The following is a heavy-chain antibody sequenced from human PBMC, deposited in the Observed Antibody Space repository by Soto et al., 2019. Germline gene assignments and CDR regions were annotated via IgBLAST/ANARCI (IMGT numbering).Heavy chain of an antibody. CDR3: AREHYYDSSGYSLSGLQH. J-gene: IGHJ1*01. D-gene: IGHD3-22*01. CDR2: INPSGGST. V-gene: IGHV1-46*03. CDR1: GYTFTSYY. Sequence: GASVKVSCKASGYTFTSYYMHWVRQAPGQGLEWMGIINPSGGSTSYAQKFQGRVTMTRDTSTSTVYMELSSLRSEDTAVYYCAREHYYDSSGYSLSGLQHWGQGTLVTVSS.